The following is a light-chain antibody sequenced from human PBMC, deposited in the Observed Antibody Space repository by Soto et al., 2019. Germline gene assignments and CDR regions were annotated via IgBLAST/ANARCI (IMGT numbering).Light chain of an antibody. CDR2: AAS. CDR3: LQRRGLPWT. V-gene: IGKV3-11*01. Sequence: EIVLTQSPATLYLSPGERATLSCRASQSVSSYLAWYQQKPGQAPRLLIYAASNRATDIPARFSGSGTGTDFTLPLSILEPEDFAVYYRLQRRGLPWTFGQGTKVEIK. J-gene: IGKJ1*01. CDR1: QSVSSY.